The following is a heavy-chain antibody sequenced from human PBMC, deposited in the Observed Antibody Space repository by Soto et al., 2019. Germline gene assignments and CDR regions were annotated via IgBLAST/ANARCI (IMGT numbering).Heavy chain of an antibody. D-gene: IGHD1-7*01. CDR2: ISAYNGNT. CDR1: GYTFTSYG. V-gene: IGHV1-18*01. J-gene: IGHJ3*02. CDR3: ARLPFNWNSLGPNAFDI. Sequence: GASVKVSCKASGYTFTSYGISWVRQAPGQGLEWMGWISAYNGNTNYAQKLQGRVTMTTDTSTSTAYMELRSLRSDDTAVYYCARLPFNWNSLGPNAFDIWGQGTMVTVSS.